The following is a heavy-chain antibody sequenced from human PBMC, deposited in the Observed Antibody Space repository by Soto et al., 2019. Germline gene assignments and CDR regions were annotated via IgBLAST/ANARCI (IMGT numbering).Heavy chain of an antibody. CDR3: VRDGTKTLRDWFDP. D-gene: IGHD1-1*01. CDR2: IYATGTT. CDR1: GASISGYY. J-gene: IGHJ5*02. Sequence: SETLSLTCTVSGASISGYYWSWIRKSAGKGLEWIGRIYATGTTDYNPSLKSRVMMSVDTSKKQFSLKLRSVTAADTAVYYCVRDGTKTLRDWFDPWGQAISVTVSS. V-gene: IGHV4-4*07.